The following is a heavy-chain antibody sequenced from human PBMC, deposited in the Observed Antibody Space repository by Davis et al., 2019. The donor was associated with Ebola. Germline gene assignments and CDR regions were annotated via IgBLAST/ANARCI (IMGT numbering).Heavy chain of an antibody. V-gene: IGHV1-18*01. J-gene: IGHJ6*02. D-gene: IGHD2-2*01. CDR2: ISAYNGNT. CDR3: ARENTRYCSSTSCYYYGMDV. Sequence: ASVKVSCKASGYTFTSYGISWVRQAPGQGLEWMGWISAYNGNTNYAQKLQGRVTMTTDTSTSTAYMELRSLRSDDTDVYYCARENTRYCSSTSCYYYGMDVWGQGTTATVSS. CDR1: GYTFTSYG.